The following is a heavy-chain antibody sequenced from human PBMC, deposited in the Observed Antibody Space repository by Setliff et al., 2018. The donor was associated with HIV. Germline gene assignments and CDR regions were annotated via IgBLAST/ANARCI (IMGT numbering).Heavy chain of an antibody. V-gene: IGHV4-59*11. CDR1: GGSISSHY. Sequence: SETLSLTCTVSGGSISSHYWSWIRQPPGKGLEWIGSIYYSGTTTYDPSLKSRITISVDTSKNQFSLKLTSVTAADTAVYYCARSVIGYYYYGMDVWGQGTLVTVSS. CDR2: IYYSGTT. CDR3: ARSVIGYYYYGMDV. J-gene: IGHJ6*02. D-gene: IGHD3-10*01.